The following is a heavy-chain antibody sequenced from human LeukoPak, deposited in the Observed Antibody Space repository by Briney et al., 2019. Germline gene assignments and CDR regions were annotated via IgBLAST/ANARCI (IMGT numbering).Heavy chain of an antibody. D-gene: IGHD6-13*01. CDR3: ARRRDSSSWYPSWYFDL. CDR1: GDSMSSYF. CDR2: IYQTTT. Sequence: PSETLSLTCTVSGDSMSSYFWTWVRQFPGKGLEWVGYIYQTTTTYNPSLKGRVTISADMSKNQFSLKLSSVTAADTAVYYCARRRDSSSWYPSWYFDLWGRGTLVTVSS. J-gene: IGHJ2*01. V-gene: IGHV4-59*12.